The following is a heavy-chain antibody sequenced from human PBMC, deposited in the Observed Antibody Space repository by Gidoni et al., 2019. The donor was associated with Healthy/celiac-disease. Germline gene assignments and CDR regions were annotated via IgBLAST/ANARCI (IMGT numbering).Heavy chain of an antibody. D-gene: IGHD3-3*01. V-gene: IGHV1-3*01. CDR1: GYTFTSYA. CDR2: INAGNGNT. CDR3: ARDLPSFGVVIPFGY. J-gene: IGHJ4*02. Sequence: QVQLVQSGAEVKKPGASVKVSCKASGYTFTSYAMHWVRQAPGQRLEWMGWINAGNGNTKYSQKFQGRVTITSDTSASTAYMELSSLRSEDTAVYYCARDLPSFGVVIPFGYWGQGTLVTVSS.